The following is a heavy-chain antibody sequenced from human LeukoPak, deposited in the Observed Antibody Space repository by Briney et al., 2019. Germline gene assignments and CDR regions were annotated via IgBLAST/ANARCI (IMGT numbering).Heavy chain of an antibody. CDR3: ARERESGIAVAFPFDY. J-gene: IGHJ4*02. V-gene: IGHV4-39*07. Sequence: SETLSLTCTVSGGSISSSSYYWGWIRQPPGKGLEWIGSIYYSGSTYYNPSLKSRVTISVDTSKNQFSLKLSSVTAADTAVYYCARERESGIAVAFPFDYWGQGTLVTVSS. CDR2: IYYSGST. CDR1: GGSISSSSYY. D-gene: IGHD6-19*01.